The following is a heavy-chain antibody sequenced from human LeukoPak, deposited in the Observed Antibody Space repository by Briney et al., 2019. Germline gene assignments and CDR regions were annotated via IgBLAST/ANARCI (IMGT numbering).Heavy chain of an antibody. CDR1: GLTFSSYS. J-gene: IGHJ4*02. CDR3: ARDRISGEYYFDY. V-gene: IGHV3-21*01. CDR2: ISSSSSYI. Sequence: KPGGSLRLSCAASGLTFSSYSMNWVRQAPGKGLEWVSSISSSSSYIYYADSVKGRFTISRDNAKNSLYLQMNSLRAEDTAVYYCARDRISGEYYFDYWGQGTLVTVSS. D-gene: IGHD2/OR15-2a*01.